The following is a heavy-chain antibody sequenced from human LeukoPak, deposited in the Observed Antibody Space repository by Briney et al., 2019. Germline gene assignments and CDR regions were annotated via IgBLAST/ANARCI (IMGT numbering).Heavy chain of an antibody. CDR2: ISYDGSNK. Sequence: GGSLRLSCAASGFTFSTYAMHWVRQAPGKGLEWVAVISYDGSNKYYADSVKGRFTIPRDNSENTLYLQMNSLRAEDTAVYYCARGLFTGGTNYGFWGQGTLVTVSS. V-gene: IGHV3-30-3*01. CDR3: ARGLFTGGTNYGF. D-gene: IGHD1-26*01. CDR1: GFTFSTYA. J-gene: IGHJ4*02.